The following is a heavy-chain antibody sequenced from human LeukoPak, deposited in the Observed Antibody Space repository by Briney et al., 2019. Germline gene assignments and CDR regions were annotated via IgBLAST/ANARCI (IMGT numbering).Heavy chain of an antibody. CDR1: GFTFSSSG. CDR2: INGGGGSI. J-gene: IGHJ4*02. Sequence: GGSLRLSCAASGFTFSSSGMTWVRQAPGKGLEWVASINGGGGSIFHADSVKGRFTISRDNSKNTLYLQMNSLRAEDTAMYYCAKRTRGGDSDYWGQGTLVTVSS. D-gene: IGHD4-17*01. CDR3: AKRTRGGDSDY. V-gene: IGHV3-23*01.